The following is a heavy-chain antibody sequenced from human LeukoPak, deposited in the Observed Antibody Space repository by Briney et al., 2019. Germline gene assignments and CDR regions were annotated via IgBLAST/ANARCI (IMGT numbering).Heavy chain of an antibody. Sequence: GGSLRLSCAASGFTFSSYEMNWVRQAPGKGLEWVSYISSSGSTIYYADSVEGRFTISRDNAKNSLYLQMNSLRGEDTAVYYCARVRYYDSSGLFDYWGQGTLVTVS. D-gene: IGHD3-22*01. CDR3: ARVRYYDSSGLFDY. CDR1: GFTFSSYE. CDR2: ISSSGSTI. J-gene: IGHJ4*02. V-gene: IGHV3-48*03.